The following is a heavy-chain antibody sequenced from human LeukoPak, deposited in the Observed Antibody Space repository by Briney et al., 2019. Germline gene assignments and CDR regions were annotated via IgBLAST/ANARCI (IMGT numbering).Heavy chain of an antibody. V-gene: IGHV3-23*01. J-gene: IGHJ6*03. CDR3: ARVVNYYYYYDMDV. D-gene: IGHD1-26*01. Sequence: PGGSLRLSCAVSGFTFSSYAMSWVRQAPGKGLEWVSTISNSGGTTYYADSVKGRFTISRDDSENTLYLQMNSLRAEDTAWYHCARVVNYYYYYDMDVWGKRTTVTISS. CDR2: ISNSGGTT. CDR1: GFTFSSYA.